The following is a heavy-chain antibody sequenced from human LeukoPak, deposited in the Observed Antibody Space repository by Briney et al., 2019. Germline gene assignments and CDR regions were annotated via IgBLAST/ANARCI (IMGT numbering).Heavy chain of an antibody. V-gene: IGHV3-48*02. CDR3: ARETPEYD. J-gene: IGHJ4*02. D-gene: IGHD1-14*01. Sequence: GGSLRLSCAASRFTFSSYNMKWVRQAPGKGLGWVSYISSSSGTIYYADSVKGRFTISRDNAKNSLYLQMNSLRDEDTAVYYCARETPEYDWGQGTLVTVSS. CDR2: ISSSSGTI. CDR1: RFTFSSYN.